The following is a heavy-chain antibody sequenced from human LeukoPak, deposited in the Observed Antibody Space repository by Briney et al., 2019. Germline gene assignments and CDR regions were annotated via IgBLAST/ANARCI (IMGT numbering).Heavy chain of an antibody. CDR2: IYSGGST. D-gene: IGHD3-22*01. J-gene: IGHJ4*02. Sequence: PGGSLRLSCAASGFTVSSNYMSWVRQAPGKGLEWASVIYSGGSTYYADSVKGRITISRDNSKNTLYLQMNSLRAEDTAVYYCARGPNYYYDSSGYFGYWGQGTLVTVSS. CDR1: GFTVSSNY. V-gene: IGHV3-66*01. CDR3: ARGPNYYYDSSGYFGY.